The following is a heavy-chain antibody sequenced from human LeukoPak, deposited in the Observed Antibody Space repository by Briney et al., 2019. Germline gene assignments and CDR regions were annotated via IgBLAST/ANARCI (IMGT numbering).Heavy chain of an antibody. Sequence: PSETLSLTCTVSGGPISGSYWSWIRQPPGKGLEWIGYIYDSGSTNYNPSLKSRVTISADTSKNQFSLKLSSVTAADTAVYYCARQSGGVGTKLDYWGQGTLVTVPS. CDR1: GGPISGSY. CDR3: ARQSGGVGTKLDY. J-gene: IGHJ4*02. CDR2: IYDSGST. D-gene: IGHD3-16*01. V-gene: IGHV4-59*08.